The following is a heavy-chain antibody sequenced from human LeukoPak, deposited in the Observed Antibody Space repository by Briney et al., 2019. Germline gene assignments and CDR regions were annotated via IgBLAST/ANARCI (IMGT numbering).Heavy chain of an antibody. CDR2: ISGSGGST. J-gene: IGHJ4*02. V-gene: IGHV3-23*01. CDR1: GGSISSSSYY. CDR3: AKDPVADLEYFDY. Sequence: PSETLSLTCTVSGGSISSSSYYWGWIRQPPGKGLEWVSAISGSGGSTYYADSVKGRFTISRDNSKNTLYLQMNSLRAEDTAVYYCAKDPVADLEYFDYWGQGTLVTVSS. D-gene: IGHD6-19*01.